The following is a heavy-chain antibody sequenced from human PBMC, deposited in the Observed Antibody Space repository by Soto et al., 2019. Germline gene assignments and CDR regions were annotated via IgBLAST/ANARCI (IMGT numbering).Heavy chain of an antibody. V-gene: IGHV4-39*01. CDR3: ARLRSGYLFDY. J-gene: IGHJ4*02. Sequence: QLQLQESGPGLVKPSETLSLTCTVSGGSISSSSYYWGWIRQPPGKGLEWIGSIYYSGSTYYNPSLKSRVTISVDTSKNQFSLKLSSVTAADTAVYYCARLRSGYLFDYWGQGTLVTVSS. CDR1: GGSISSSSYY. D-gene: IGHD5-12*01. CDR2: IYYSGST.